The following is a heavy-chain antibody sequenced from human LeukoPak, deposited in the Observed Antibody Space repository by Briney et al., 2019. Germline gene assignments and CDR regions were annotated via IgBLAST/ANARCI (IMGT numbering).Heavy chain of an antibody. CDR3: ARENSSSWSRDAFDI. CDR1: GFTFSSYS. V-gene: IGHV3-48*01. D-gene: IGHD6-13*01. J-gene: IGHJ3*02. CDR2: ISSSSSTI. Sequence: GGSLRLSCAASGFTFSSYSMNWVRQAPGKGREWVSYISSSSSTIYYADSVKGRFTISRDNAKNSLYLQMNSLRAEDTAVYYCARENSSSWSRDAFDIWGQGTMVTVSS.